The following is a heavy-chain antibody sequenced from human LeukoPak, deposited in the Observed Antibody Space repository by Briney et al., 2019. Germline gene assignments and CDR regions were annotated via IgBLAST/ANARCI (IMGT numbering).Heavy chain of an antibody. J-gene: IGHJ4*02. D-gene: IGHD4-17*01. CDR3: ATDLCGDYATYYFDY. CDR1: GYTLTELS. V-gene: IGHV1-24*01. CDR2: FDPEDGET. Sequence: ASVKVSCKVSGYTLTELSMHWVRQAPGKGLEWMGGFDPEDGETIYAQKFQGRVTMTEDTSTDTAYMELSSLRSEDTAVYYCATDLCGDYATYYFDYWGQGTLVTVSS.